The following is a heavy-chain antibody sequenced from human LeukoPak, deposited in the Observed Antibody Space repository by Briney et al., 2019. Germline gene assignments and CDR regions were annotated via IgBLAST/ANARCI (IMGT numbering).Heavy chain of an antibody. CDR1: GYTFTSYY. V-gene: IGHV1-46*01. D-gene: IGHD3-3*01. J-gene: IGHJ3*02. CDR3: AKGSGFWSGYDAFDI. CDR2: INPSGGST. Sequence: ASVKVSCKASGYTFTSYYMHWVRQAPGQGLEWMGIINPSGGSTSYAQKFQGRVTMTRDTSTSTAYMELRSLRSDDTAVYYCAKGSGFWSGYDAFDIWGQGTMVTVSS.